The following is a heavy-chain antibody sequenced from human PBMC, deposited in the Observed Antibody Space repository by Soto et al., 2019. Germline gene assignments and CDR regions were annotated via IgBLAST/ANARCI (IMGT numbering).Heavy chain of an antibody. CDR3: AREDRDRETGLVPAAIDGMDG. Sequence: QVQLVQSGAEVKKPGSSVKVSCKASGGTFSRYSFTWVRQAPGHGLEWMGRIIPVFGIASYAQKFQGRVTITADKSTSTAYMELSSLRSEDTAVYYCAREDRDRETGLVPAAIDGMDGWGQGTTVTVSS. V-gene: IGHV1-69*08. CDR2: IIPVFGIA. J-gene: IGHJ6*02. CDR1: GGTFSRYS. D-gene: IGHD2-2*01.